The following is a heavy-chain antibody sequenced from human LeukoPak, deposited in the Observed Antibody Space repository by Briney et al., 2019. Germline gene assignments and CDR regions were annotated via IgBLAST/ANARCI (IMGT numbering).Heavy chain of an antibody. CDR2: IYYSGST. D-gene: IGHD3-3*01. Sequence: SETLSLTCTVSGGSISSYYWSWIRQPPGKGLEWIGYIYYSGSTNYNPSLKSRVTISVDTSKNQFSLKLSSVTAADTAVYYCARAASLEGVVIRTSGAFDIWGQGTMVTVSS. CDR3: ARAASLEGVVIRTSGAFDI. J-gene: IGHJ3*02. CDR1: GGSISSYY. V-gene: IGHV4-59*01.